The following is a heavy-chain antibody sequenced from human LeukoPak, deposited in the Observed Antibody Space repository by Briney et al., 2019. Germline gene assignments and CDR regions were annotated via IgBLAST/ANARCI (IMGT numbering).Heavy chain of an antibody. CDR1: GFTFSDYI. V-gene: IGHV3-21*04. Sequence: GGSLRLSCAVSGFTFSDYIMNWVRQAPGKGLEWVSSISSSSSYIYYADSVKGRFTISRDNAKNTLYLQMNSLRAEDTAVYYCAKDYGPLSSYWGQGSLVTVSS. J-gene: IGHJ4*02. CDR3: AKDYGPLSSY. CDR2: ISSSSSYI. D-gene: IGHD4-17*01.